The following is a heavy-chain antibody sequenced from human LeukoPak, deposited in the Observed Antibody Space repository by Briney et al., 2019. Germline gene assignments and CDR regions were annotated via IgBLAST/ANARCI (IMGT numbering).Heavy chain of an antibody. CDR2: INPNSGGT. CDR1: GYTFTGYY. J-gene: IGHJ4*02. Sequence: ASVMVSCKASGYTFTGYYMHWVRQAPGQGLEWMGRINPNSGGTNYAQKFQGRVTMTRDTSISTAYMELSRLRSDDTAVYYCARAEPVLRFLEWLPGYWGQGTLVTVSS. V-gene: IGHV1-2*06. CDR3: ARAEPVLRFLEWLPGY. D-gene: IGHD3-3*01.